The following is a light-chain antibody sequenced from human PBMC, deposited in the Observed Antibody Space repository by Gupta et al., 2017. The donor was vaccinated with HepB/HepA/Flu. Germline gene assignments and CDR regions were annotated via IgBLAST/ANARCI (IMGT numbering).Light chain of an antibody. Sequence: DNVLTQSPLSLPVTPGEPAFISCTSSQSLLHSNGYNYLDWYLQKPGQSPQLLIYLGSHRASGVPDRFSGSGSGTDFTLKISRVEAEDVGVYYCMQPLHTPWTFGQGTKVEIK. J-gene: IGKJ1*01. CDR2: LGS. CDR3: MQPLHTPWT. CDR1: QSLLHSNGYNY. V-gene: IGKV2-28*01.